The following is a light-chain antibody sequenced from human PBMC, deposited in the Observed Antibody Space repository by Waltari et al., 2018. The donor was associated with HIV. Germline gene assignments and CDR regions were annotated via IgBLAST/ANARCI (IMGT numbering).Light chain of an antibody. CDR3: CSYARSRSLL. J-gene: IGLJ2*01. V-gene: IGLV2-23*02. CDR2: EVN. CDR1: RHDVGGFAL. Sequence: HSALTQPASVSGSPGQSITISCTGTRHDVGGFALVSCYQHHPGKAPKLIIFEVNKRPSGVSNRFSGSKSGNTASLTISGLQTEDETDYYCCSYARSRSLLFGGGTKLTVL.